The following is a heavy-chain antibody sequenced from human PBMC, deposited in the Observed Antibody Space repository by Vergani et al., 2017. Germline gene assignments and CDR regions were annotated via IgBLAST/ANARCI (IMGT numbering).Heavy chain of an antibody. V-gene: IGHV4-34*01. CDR1: GGSFSGYY. CDR3: ARGAQYCSSTICYTSPFDY. Sequence: QVQLQQWGAGLLKPSETLSLTCAVYGGSFSGYYWSWIRQPPGKGLEWIGEINHSGSTNYNPSLKSRVTISVDTSKNQFSLKLSSVTAADTAVYYCARGAQYCSSTICYTSPFDYWGQGTLVTVSS. J-gene: IGHJ4*02. CDR2: INHSGST. D-gene: IGHD2-2*02.